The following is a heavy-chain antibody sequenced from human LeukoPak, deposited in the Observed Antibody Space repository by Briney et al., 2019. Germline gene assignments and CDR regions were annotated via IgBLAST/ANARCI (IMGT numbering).Heavy chain of an antibody. V-gene: IGHV1-18*01. Sequence: ASVKVSCKTSGYSENFYGITWVQQVAGQGLEWMGWISAQHGQTEYAPNSQDRVTMTTDTYTNTAYMELRSLRSDDTAAYYCAGSLGYCTSNVCYLKYWGQGTLVTVSS. J-gene: IGHJ4*02. D-gene: IGHD2-8*01. CDR1: GYSENFYG. CDR3: AGSLGYCTSNVCYLKY. CDR2: ISAQHGQT.